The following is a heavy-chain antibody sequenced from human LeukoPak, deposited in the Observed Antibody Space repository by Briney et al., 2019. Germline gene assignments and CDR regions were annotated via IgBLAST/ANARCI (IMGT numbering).Heavy chain of an antibody. CDR1: GFTFSSYA. V-gene: IGHV3-30-3*01. J-gene: IGHJ4*02. Sequence: PGRSLRLSCAASGFTFSSYAMHWVRQAPGKGLEWVAVISYDGSNKYYADSVKGRFTISRDNSKNTLYLQMNSLRAEDTAVYYCARGGPKRSYFDYWGQGTLVTVSS. CDR3: ARGGPKRSYFDY. CDR2: ISYDGSNK.